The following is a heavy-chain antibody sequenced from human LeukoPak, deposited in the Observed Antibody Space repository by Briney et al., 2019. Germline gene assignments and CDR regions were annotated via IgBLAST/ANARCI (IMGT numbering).Heavy chain of an antibody. CDR2: ITHNGTA. D-gene: IGHD3-16*01. V-gene: IGHV4-34*01. J-gene: IGHJ6*02. CDR3: VRGFLGLNGGI. CDR1: GGSFSGYY. Sequence: PSETLSLICGVSGGSFSGYYCNWIRQAPGKGLEWIGEITHNGTATSNPPPKSRVTPLDTSRSRFSLKLNSATAADTAVYYCVRGFLGLNGGIWGQGTTVTVSS.